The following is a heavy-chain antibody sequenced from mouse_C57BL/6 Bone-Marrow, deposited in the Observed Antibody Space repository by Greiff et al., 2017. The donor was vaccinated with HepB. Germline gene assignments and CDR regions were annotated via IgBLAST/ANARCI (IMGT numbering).Heavy chain of an antibody. Sequence: PLQQPGAALVPPVASVPLSFTSSFSSFTSYLLHFLLPWPGRCLAWLGRIYPNCGGTKYNEKFKSKATLTVDKPSSTAYMQLSSLTSEDSAVYYCARRGITTVYYFDYWGQGTTLTVSS. V-gene: IGHV1-72*01. CDR2: IYPNCGGT. D-gene: IGHD1-1*01. CDR3: ARRGITTVYYFDY. J-gene: IGHJ2*01. CDR1: FSSFTSYL.